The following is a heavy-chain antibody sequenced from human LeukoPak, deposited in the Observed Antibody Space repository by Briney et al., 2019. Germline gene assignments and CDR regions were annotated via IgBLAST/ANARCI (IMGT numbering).Heavy chain of an antibody. CDR3: ARGGSSGWRNWFDP. CDR1: GFTFSSYD. CDR2: IGSAGDA. J-gene: IGHJ5*02. Sequence: GGSLRLSCAASGFTFSSYDMHWVRQVIGKGLEWVSAIGSAGDAYYPGSVKGRFTISRENAKNSLYLQMNSLRAGDTAVYYCARGGSSGWRNWFDPWGQGTLVTVSS. V-gene: IGHV3-13*04. D-gene: IGHD6-19*01.